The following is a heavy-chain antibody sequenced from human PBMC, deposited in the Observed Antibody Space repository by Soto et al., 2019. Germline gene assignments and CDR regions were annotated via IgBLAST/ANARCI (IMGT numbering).Heavy chain of an antibody. V-gene: IGHV3-33*01. CDR3: AREWAWFGERPIYYYGMDV. CDR2: IWYDGSNK. J-gene: IGHJ6*02. CDR1: GFTFSSYG. D-gene: IGHD3-10*01. Sequence: QVQLVESGGGVVQPGRSLRLSCAAFGFTFSSYGMHWVRQAPGKGLEWVAVIWYDGSNKYYAESVKGRFTISRDNSKNTLYLQMNSLRADDTSVYYCAREWAWFGERPIYYYGMDVWGQGTTVTVSS.